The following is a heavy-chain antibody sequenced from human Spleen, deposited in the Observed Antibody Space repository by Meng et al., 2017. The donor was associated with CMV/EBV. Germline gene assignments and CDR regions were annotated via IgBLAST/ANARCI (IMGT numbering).Heavy chain of an antibody. CDR1: GFTFRSYW. D-gene: IGHD3-3*01. CDR3: ARDSYYDFWSGYLLGF. J-gene: IGHJ4*02. Sequence: GESLKISCAASGFTFRSYWMHWVRQAPGKGLVWVSRISSDGKYTSYADSVKGRFTISRDNAKNSLYLQMNSLRAEDTAVYYCARDSYYDFWSGYLLGFWGQGTLVTVSS. CDR2: ISSDGKYT. V-gene: IGHV3-74*01.